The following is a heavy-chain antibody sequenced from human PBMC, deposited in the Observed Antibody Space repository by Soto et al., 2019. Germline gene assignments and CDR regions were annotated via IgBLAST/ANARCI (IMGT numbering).Heavy chain of an antibody. D-gene: IGHD3-3*01. CDR2: ISHDGSQR. CDR3: AKRITISGYGDYYYYGMDV. V-gene: IGHV3-30*18. J-gene: IGHJ6*02. Sequence: QVQLVESGGGVVQPGRSRRLSCAASGFTFKNYGMFWVRQAPGTGLEWVALISHDGSQRFYADSVKGRFTISRDGSKNAVSLHMNSLRAEDTALYYCAKRITISGYGDYYYYGMDVWGQGTTVIVSS. CDR1: GFTFKNYG.